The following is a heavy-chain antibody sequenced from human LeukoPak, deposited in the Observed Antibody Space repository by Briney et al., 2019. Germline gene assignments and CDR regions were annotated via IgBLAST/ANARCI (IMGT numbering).Heavy chain of an antibody. CDR3: TRDFVLLTSYDVFEN. CDR1: GYTFTTYG. D-gene: IGHD3-3*01. Sequence: VSVKVSCKASGYTFTTYGISWVRQAPGQGLEWMGWINANNGGTHYAQKLQGRITMTTDTSTSTVYMELRSLRSDDTAVYYCTRDFVLLTSYDVFENWGQGTLVTVSS. CDR2: INANNGGT. J-gene: IGHJ4*02. V-gene: IGHV1-18*01.